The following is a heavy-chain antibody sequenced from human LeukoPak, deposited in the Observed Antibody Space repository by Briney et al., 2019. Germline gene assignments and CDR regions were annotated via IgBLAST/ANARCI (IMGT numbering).Heavy chain of an antibody. CDR2: IYYSGST. CDR1: GYSINSGYY. V-gene: IGHV4-38-2*02. D-gene: IGHD5-24*01. J-gene: IGHJ4*02. Sequence: SETLSLTCTVSGYSINSGYYWGWIRQPPGKGLEWIGSIYYSGSTYYNPSLKSRVTISVDTSKNQFSLKLSSVTAADTAVYNCAGDGYNSGIFDYWGQGTLVTVSS. CDR3: AGDGYNSGIFDY.